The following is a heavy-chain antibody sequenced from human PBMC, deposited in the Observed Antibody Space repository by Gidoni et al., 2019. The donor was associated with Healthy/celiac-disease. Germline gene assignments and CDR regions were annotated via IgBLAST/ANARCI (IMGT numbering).Heavy chain of an antibody. Sequence: VQLVESGGGVVQPGRSLRLSCAAPGSTFSSYAMHWVRQAPREGPDGVGVISYDGSNKYYADSVKGRFTISRDNSKNTLYLQMNSLRAEDTAVYYCASVQLERQGVYWGQGTLVTVSS. CDR3: ASVQLERQGVY. J-gene: IGHJ4*02. CDR2: ISYDGSNK. CDR1: GSTFSSYA. V-gene: IGHV3-30-3*01. D-gene: IGHD1-1*01.